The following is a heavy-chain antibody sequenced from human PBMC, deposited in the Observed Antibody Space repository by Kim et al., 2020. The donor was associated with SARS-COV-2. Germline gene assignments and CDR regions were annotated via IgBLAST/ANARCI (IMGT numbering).Heavy chain of an antibody. CDR3: AREGGITVFGVVIPKDYYMDV. CDR1: GFTFSSYC. D-gene: IGHD3-3*01. V-gene: IGHV3-21*01. Sequence: GGSLRLSCAASGFTFSSYCRNWVRQAPGKGLEWVSSISSSRSYIYYADSVRGRFTISRDNAKNSVYLPMNRLRAEDTAVYYCAREGGITVFGVVIPKDYYMDVWGEGASVTVSS. J-gene: IGHJ6*03. CDR2: ISSSRSYI.